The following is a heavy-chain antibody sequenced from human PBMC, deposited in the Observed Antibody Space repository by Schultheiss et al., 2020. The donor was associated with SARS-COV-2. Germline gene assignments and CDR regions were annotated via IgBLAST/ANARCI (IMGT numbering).Heavy chain of an antibody. D-gene: IGHD3-3*01. CDR1: GYTFTSYG. CDR3: VKHPRVKQSGY. CDR2: ISAYNGNT. V-gene: IGHV1-18*01. J-gene: IGHJ4*02. Sequence: ASVKVSCKASGYTFTSYGISWVRQAPGQGLEWMGWISAYNGNTNYAQKLQGRVTITADESTSTAYMELSSLRAEDTAVYYCVKHPRVKQSGYWGQGTLVTVSS.